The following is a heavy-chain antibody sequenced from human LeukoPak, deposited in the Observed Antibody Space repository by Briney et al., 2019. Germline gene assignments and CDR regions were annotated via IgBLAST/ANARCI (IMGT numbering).Heavy chain of an antibody. CDR1: GFTFSNYW. CDR3: ASTTGSSS. V-gene: IGHV3-7*01. J-gene: IGHJ4*02. Sequence: GGSLRLSCAVSGFTFSNYWMSWVRQAPGKGLEWVANIKQDGSVKYYVDSVKGRFTISRENAKNSLYLQMDSLRVEDTAVYYCASTTGSSSWGQGTLVTVSS. D-gene: IGHD1-1*01. CDR2: IKQDGSVK.